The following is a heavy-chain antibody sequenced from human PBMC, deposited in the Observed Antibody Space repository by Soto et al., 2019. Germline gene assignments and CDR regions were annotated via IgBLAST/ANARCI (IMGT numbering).Heavy chain of an antibody. D-gene: IGHD3-10*01. CDR3: ARAPGHYGSGSYSYMDV. Sequence: QVQLVQSGAEVKKPGSSVKVSCKASVGTFSSYTISWVRQAPAQGLEWMGRIIPILGIANYAQQFQGIVTITADKSTSTAYMELSSLRSEDTAVYYCARAPGHYGSGSYSYMDVWCKGNTVSVCS. CDR1: VGTFSSYT. CDR2: IIPILGIA. J-gene: IGHJ6*03. V-gene: IGHV1-69*02.